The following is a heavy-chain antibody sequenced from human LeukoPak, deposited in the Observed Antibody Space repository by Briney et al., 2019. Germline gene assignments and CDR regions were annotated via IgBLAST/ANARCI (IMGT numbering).Heavy chain of an antibody. Sequence: ASVKVSCKASGYTFTSYYMHWVRQAPGQGLEWMGIINPSGGSTSYAQKFQGRVTMTRDTSTSTVYMELSNLRSEDTAVYYCARVPINCSGGSCNWFDPWGQGTLVTVSS. J-gene: IGHJ5*02. V-gene: IGHV1-46*01. CDR3: ARVPINCSGGSCNWFDP. CDR1: GYTFTSYY. CDR2: INPSGGST. D-gene: IGHD2-15*01.